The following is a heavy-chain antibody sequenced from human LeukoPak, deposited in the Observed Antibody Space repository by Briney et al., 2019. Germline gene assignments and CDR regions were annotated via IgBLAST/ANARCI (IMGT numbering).Heavy chain of an antibody. CDR2: INTYTRNP. CDR1: GYTFTTYV. V-gene: IGHV7-4-1*02. Sequence: GASVKVSCKASGYTFTTYVLNWVRQAPGQGFEWMGFINTYTRNPTYAQGFRGRFVFSLDTSVSTAYLQISSLRAEDTAVYYCARAELPCSGSSCFSYWGQGTLVTVSS. J-gene: IGHJ4*02. CDR3: ARAELPCSGSSCFSY. D-gene: IGHD2-15*01.